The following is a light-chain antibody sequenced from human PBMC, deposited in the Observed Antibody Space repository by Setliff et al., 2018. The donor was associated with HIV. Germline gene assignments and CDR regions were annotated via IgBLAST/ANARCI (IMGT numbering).Light chain of an antibody. J-gene: IGLJ1*01. Sequence: QSVLTQPRSVSGSPGQSVTISCTGTSSDVGGYNYVSWYQQHPGKAPKVMIYDVTKRPSGVPDRFSGSKSGNTASLTISGLQAEDEADYFCCSYVSSNPHYVFGTGTKV. CDR3: CSYVSSNPHYV. V-gene: IGLV2-11*01. CDR1: SSDVGGYNY. CDR2: DVT.